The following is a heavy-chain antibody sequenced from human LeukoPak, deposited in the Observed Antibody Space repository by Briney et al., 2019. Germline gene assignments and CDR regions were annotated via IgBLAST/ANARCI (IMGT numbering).Heavy chain of an antibody. CDR2: IYYSGST. CDR1: GGSISSSSYY. J-gene: IGHJ6*03. V-gene: IGHV4-39*07. CDR3: AREPWSGSTLYYMDV. D-gene: IGHD3-3*01. Sequence: SETLSLTCTVSGGSISSSSYYWGWIRQPPGKGLEWIGSIYYSGSTYYNPSLKSRVTISVDTSKNQFSLKLSSVTAADTAVYYCAREPWSGSTLYYMDVWGKGTTVTVSS.